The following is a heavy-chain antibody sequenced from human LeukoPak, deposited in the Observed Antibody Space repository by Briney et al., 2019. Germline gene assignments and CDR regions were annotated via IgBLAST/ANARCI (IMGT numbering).Heavy chain of an antibody. V-gene: IGHV4-34*01. CDR3: ARGVRANGAFDY. D-gene: IGHD3-10*01. Sequence: PSETLSLTCAVYGGSFSGYYWSWIRQPPGKGLEWIGEINHGGSTNYNPSLKSRVTISVDTSKNQFSLKLSSVTAADTAVYYCARGVRANGAFDYWGQGTLVTVSS. CDR2: INHGGST. CDR1: GGSFSGYY. J-gene: IGHJ4*02.